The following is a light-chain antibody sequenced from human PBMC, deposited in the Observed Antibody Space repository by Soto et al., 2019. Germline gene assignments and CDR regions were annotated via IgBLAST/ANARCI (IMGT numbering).Light chain of an antibody. CDR2: LGS. Sequence: DIVMTQSPLSLPVTPGEPASISWRSSQSLLHSNGYNYLDWYLQKPGQSPQLLIYLGSNRASGVPDRFSGSGSGTDFILKISRVEAEDVGVYYCMQALQTPKFGQGTKVEIK. CDR1: QSLLHSNGYNY. J-gene: IGKJ1*01. CDR3: MQALQTPK. V-gene: IGKV2-28*01.